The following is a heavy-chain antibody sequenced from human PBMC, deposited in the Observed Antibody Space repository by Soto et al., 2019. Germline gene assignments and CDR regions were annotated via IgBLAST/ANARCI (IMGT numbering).Heavy chain of an antibody. D-gene: IGHD3-22*01. V-gene: IGHV1-69*13. CDR3: ARAQYYYDSSGYDLFDY. Sequence: SVKVSCKASGGTFSSYAISWVRQAPGQGLEWMGGIIPIFGTANYAQKFHGRVTITADESTSTAYMELSSLRSEDTAVYYCARAQYYYDSSGYDLFDYWGQGTLVTVSS. CDR2: IIPIFGTA. J-gene: IGHJ4*02. CDR1: GGTFSSYA.